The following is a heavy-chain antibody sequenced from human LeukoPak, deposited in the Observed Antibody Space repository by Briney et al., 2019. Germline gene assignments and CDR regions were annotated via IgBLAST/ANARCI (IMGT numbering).Heavy chain of an antibody. D-gene: IGHD2-2*01. J-gene: IGHJ4*02. Sequence: PGGSLRLSCAVSGIIFSSYAMSWVRQAPGKRLEWVSGISGSGGNTYYADSVKGRFTISRDNSKNTLYLQMNSLRAEDTAVYYCAKDPHIVVVPAAYFDYWGQGTLVTVSS. CDR3: AKDPHIVVVPAAYFDY. CDR1: GIIFSSYA. V-gene: IGHV3-23*01. CDR2: ISGSGGNT.